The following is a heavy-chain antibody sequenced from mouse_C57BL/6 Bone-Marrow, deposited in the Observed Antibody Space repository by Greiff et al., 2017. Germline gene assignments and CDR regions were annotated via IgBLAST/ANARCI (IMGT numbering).Heavy chain of an antibody. J-gene: IGHJ1*03. Sequence: DVMLVESGGGLVQPGGSLKLSCAASGFTFSDYGMAWVRQAPRKGPEWVAFISNLAYSIYYADTVTGRFTISRENAKNTLYLEMSSLRSEDTAMYYCARHWSRYFDVWGTGTTVTVSS. CDR3: ARHWSRYFDV. CDR2: ISNLAYSI. V-gene: IGHV5-15*01. CDR1: GFTFSDYG.